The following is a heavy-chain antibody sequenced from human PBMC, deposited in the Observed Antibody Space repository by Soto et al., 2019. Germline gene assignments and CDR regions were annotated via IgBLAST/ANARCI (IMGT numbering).Heavy chain of an antibody. V-gene: IGHV6-1*01. CDR3: ARGESISVAWFDY. Sequence: SQTLSVTCAISRSSVSSDIPACNCIRQSPWRGLEWMGRTYYRSKCYNGYAVSVKSRITINPDTSKNQFSLQLNSVTPEDTAVYYCARGESISVAWFDYWGRGTLVTVSS. J-gene: IGHJ4*02. CDR1: RSSVSSDIPA. D-gene: IGHD6-19*01. CDR2: TYYRSKCYN.